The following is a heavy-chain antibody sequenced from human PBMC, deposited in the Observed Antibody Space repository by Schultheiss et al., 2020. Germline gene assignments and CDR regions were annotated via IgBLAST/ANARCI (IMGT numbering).Heavy chain of an antibody. Sequence: SETLSLTCSVFGGSIGSHYWNWIRQSPGKGLEWVACLSSSGTTKYDPSLKSRVTMSLDTSRKQLSLQLRSVTAADTAVYYCARASQSYYYYDNSGMDAFDIWGRGTMVTGSS. CDR3: ARASQSYYYYDNSGMDAFDI. J-gene: IGHJ3*02. CDR2: LSSSGTT. CDR1: GGSIGSHY. D-gene: IGHD3-22*01. V-gene: IGHV4-59*11.